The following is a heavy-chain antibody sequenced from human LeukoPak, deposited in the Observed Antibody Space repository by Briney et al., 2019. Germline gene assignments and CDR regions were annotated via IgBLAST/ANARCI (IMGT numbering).Heavy chain of an antibody. D-gene: IGHD5-18*01. CDR3: ARYSYGPPRGAFDI. CDR2: IYYSGST. Sequence: SETLSLTCIVSGGSISNYYWTWIRQPPGKGLEWIGYIYYSGSTNYNPSLTSRVTISVDTSKNQFSLKLSSVTAADTAVYYCARYSYGPPRGAFDIWGQGTMVTVSS. V-gene: IGHV4-59*01. CDR1: GGSISNYY. J-gene: IGHJ3*02.